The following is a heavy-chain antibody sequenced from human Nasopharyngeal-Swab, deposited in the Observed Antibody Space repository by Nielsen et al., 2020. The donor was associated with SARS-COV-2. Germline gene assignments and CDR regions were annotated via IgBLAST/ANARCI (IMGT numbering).Heavy chain of an antibody. CDR3: TTVAGSYGRFDY. CDR2: FEPEDGET. D-gene: IGHD1-26*01. V-gene: IGHV1-24*01. Sequence: ASVKVSCKVSGYSLHELSMNWVRQDPGKGLEWVGGFEPEDGETIYAQKFQGRVTMTEDTSTDTAYMKLSILTSEDTAVYYCTTVAGSYGRFDYWGHGTLVTVSS. CDR1: GYSLHELS. J-gene: IGHJ4*01.